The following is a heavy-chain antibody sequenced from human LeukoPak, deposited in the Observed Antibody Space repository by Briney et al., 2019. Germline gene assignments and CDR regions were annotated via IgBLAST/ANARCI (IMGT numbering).Heavy chain of an antibody. V-gene: IGHV3-30*18. D-gene: IGHD3-16*02. Sequence: PGGSLRLSCAACGFSFSSYGMHWVGQAPGKGLEWVAVISYDGDNKYYADSVNGRFTISRDNSKNTLSLQMDSLRAEDTAVYYCAKDIRVWGSYRYPCLDYWGQGTLVTVSA. CDR1: GFSFSSYG. CDR3: AKDIRVWGSYRYPCLDY. CDR2: ISYDGDNK. J-gene: IGHJ4*02.